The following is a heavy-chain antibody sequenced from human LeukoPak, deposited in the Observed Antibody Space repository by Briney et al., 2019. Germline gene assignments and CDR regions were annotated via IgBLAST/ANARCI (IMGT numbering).Heavy chain of an antibody. Sequence: SETLSLTCTVSGYSISSGYYWGWIRQPPGKGLEWIGSIYHSGGTYYNPSLKSRVTISVNTSKNQFSLKLTSVTAADTAVYYCASTITVTTDYWGQGTLVTVSS. J-gene: IGHJ4*02. CDR3: ASTITVTTDY. CDR1: GYSISSGYY. V-gene: IGHV4-38-2*02. CDR2: IYHSGGT. D-gene: IGHD4-17*01.